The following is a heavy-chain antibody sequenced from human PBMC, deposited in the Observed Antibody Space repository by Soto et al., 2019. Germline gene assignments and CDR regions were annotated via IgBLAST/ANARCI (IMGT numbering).Heavy chain of an antibody. CDR1: GFTFSSYS. V-gene: IGHV3-21*01. Sequence: EVQLVESGGGLVQPGGSLRLSCAASGFTFSSYSMNWVRQAPGKGLEWVSSISSSSSYIYYADSVKGRFTLSRDNVKNSLYLQPNSLRAEDTAVYYGASFRSGDVYGSGRRFNDDAFDIWGQGTMVTVSS. D-gene: IGHD3-10*01. CDR2: ISSSSSYI. CDR3: ASFRSGDVYGSGRRFNDDAFDI. J-gene: IGHJ3*02.